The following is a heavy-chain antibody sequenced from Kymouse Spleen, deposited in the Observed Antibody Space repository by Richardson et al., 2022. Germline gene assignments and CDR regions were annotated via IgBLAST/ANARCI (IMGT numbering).Heavy chain of an antibody. D-gene: IGHD3-10*01,IGHD3-16*02. V-gene: IGHV4-59*01. CDR3: ARDRGDHFDY. J-gene: IGHJ4*02. CDR2: IYYSGST. Sequence: QVQLQESGPGLVKPSETLSLTCTVSGGSISSYYWSWIRQPPGKGLEWIGYIYYSGSTNYNPSLKSRVTISVDTSKNQFSLKLSSVTAADTAVYYCARDRGDHFDYWGQGTLVTVSS. CDR1: GGSISSYY.